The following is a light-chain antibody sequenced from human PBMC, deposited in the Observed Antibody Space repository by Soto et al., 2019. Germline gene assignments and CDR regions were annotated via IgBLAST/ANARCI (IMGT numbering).Light chain of an antibody. Sequence: QSVLTQAPSASGTPGQTVTISCSGSSSNIGTGYVYWYQQCPGSAPKFLIYRNSLRPSGVPDRFSGSKSGTSASLAIGGLRSEDEADYYCASWDDRLTVVFGGGTKVTVL. V-gene: IGLV1-47*01. CDR1: SSNIGTGY. CDR3: ASWDDRLTVV. J-gene: IGLJ2*01. CDR2: RNS.